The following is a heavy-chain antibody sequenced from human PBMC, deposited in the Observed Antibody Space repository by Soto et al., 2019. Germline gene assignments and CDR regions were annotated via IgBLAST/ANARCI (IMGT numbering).Heavy chain of an antibody. CDR1: GFSFSNYV. V-gene: IGHV3-23*01. CDR3: AKGLYDNSGYYYTD. Sequence: PVGSLRLSCAASGFSFSNYVMSWVRQAPGKGLEWVSSISSSGGTPYYGDFVKGRFIISRDSSKDTLFLQMHSLRAEDTALYFCAKGLYDNSGYYYTDWGQGTLVTVSS. J-gene: IGHJ4*02. CDR2: ISSSGGTP. D-gene: IGHD3-22*01.